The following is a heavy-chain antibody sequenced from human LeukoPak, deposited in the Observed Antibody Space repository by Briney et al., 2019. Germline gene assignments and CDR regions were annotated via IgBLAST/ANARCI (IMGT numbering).Heavy chain of an antibody. CDR1: GYTLTELS. CDR3: ASYDILTGYYPVD. J-gene: IGHJ4*02. V-gene: IGHV1-8*01. Sequence: ASVKVSCKVSGYTLTELSMHWVRQATGQGLEWMGWMNPNSGNTGYAQKFQGRVTMTRNTSISTAYMELSSLRSEDTAVYYCASYDILTGYYPVDWGQGTLVTVSS. CDR2: MNPNSGNT. D-gene: IGHD3-9*01.